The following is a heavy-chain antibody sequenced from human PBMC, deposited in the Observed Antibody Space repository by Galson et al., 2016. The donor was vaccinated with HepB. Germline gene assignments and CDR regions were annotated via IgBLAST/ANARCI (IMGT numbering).Heavy chain of an antibody. J-gene: IGHJ4*02. D-gene: IGHD3-16*01. CDR1: GFTFSSYG. V-gene: IGHV3-30*18. CDR2: ISYDGSNK. Sequence: SLRLSCAASGFTFSSYGMHWVRQAPGKGLEWVAVISYDGSNKYYADSVKGRFTISRDNAKNSLYLQMNTLRAEDTAVYYCAKGLGRDFWGQGTLVTVSS. CDR3: AKGLGRDF.